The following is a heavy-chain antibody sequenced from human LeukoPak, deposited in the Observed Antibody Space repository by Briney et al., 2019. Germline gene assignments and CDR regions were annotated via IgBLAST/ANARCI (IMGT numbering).Heavy chain of an antibody. V-gene: IGHV1-8*03. CDR3: ARALTYYDFWSGYYTPYYFDY. CDR1: GYTFTSYD. J-gene: IGHJ4*02. Sequence: GASVRLSCTASGYTFTSYDINWVRQAPGQGLEWMGRMNPNGGNTVYAQTFKGRVTIPRNTSISTAYMELSSLRSEDTAVYYCARALTYYDFWSGYYTPYYFDYWGRGTLVTVSS. D-gene: IGHD3-3*01. CDR2: MNPNGGNT.